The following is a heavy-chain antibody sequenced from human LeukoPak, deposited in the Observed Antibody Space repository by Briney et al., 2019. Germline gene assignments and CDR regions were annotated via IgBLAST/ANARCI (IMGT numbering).Heavy chain of an antibody. J-gene: IGHJ4*02. V-gene: IGHV1-18*01. CDR3: ARDNSYYYDSSGYYAFDY. Sequence: ASVKVSCKASGYTFTSYGISWVRQAPGQGLEWMGWISAYNGNTNYAQKLQGRVTMTTDTSTSTAYMELRSLRSDDTAVYYCARDNSYYYDSSGYYAFDYWGQGTLVTVSS. D-gene: IGHD3-22*01. CDR2: ISAYNGNT. CDR1: GYTFTSYG.